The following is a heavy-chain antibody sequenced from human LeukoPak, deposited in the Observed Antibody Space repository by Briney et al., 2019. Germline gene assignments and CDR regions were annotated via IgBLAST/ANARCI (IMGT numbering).Heavy chain of an antibody. D-gene: IGHD3-16*01. CDR1: GFTFGSYA. CDR2: ISGSGGST. CDR3: AKGLGDPMDV. Sequence: GGSLRLSCAASGFTFGSYAMSWVRQAPGKGLEWVSAISGSGGSTYYADSVKGRFTTSRDNSKNRLYLQMNSLRAEDTAVYYCAKGLGDPMDVWGKGTTVTVSS. J-gene: IGHJ6*03. V-gene: IGHV3-23*01.